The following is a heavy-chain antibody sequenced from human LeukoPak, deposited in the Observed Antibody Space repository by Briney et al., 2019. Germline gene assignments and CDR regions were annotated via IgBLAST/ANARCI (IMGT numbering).Heavy chain of an antibody. Sequence: KTGGSLRLSCAASGFTFSSYSMNWVRQAPGKGLEWVSSISSSSSYIYYADSVKGRFTISRDNAKNSLYLQMNSLRAEDTAVYYCARQVGATRGNDAFDIWGQGTMVTVSS. J-gene: IGHJ3*02. CDR1: GFTFSSYS. CDR3: ARQVGATRGNDAFDI. V-gene: IGHV3-21*01. D-gene: IGHD1-26*01. CDR2: ISSSSSYI.